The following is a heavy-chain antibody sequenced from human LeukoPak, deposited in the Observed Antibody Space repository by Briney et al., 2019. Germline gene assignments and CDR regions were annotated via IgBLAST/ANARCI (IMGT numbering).Heavy chain of an antibody. CDR2: IWYDGSNK. V-gene: IGHV3-33*01. D-gene: IGHD3-22*01. Sequence: GGSLRLSCAASGFTFSSYGMHWVRQAPGKGLEWVAVIWYDGSNKYYADSVKGRFTISRDNSKNTLYLQMNSLRAEDTAVYYCARDPYDSSGYYFQHWARAPWSPSPQ. CDR1: GFTFSSYG. J-gene: IGHJ1*01. CDR3: ARDPYDSSGYYFQH.